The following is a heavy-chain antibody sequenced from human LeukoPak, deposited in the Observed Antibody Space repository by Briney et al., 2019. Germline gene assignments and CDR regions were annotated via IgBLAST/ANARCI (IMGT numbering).Heavy chain of an antibody. D-gene: IGHD3-10*01. CDR3: ARRVTMVRNFDY. V-gene: IGHV4-39*01. Sequence: PSETLSLTCTVSGGSISSSSYYWGWIRQPPGKGLEWIGSIYYSGSTYYNPSLKSRVTISVDTSKNQFSLKLSSVTAADTAVYYCARRVTMVRNFDYWGQGTLVTVSS. CDR2: IYYSGST. J-gene: IGHJ4*02. CDR1: GGSISSSSYY.